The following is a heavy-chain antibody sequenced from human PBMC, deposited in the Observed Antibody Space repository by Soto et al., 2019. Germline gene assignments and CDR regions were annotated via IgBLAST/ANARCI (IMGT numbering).Heavy chain of an antibody. CDR2: IYPGDSDT. CDR3: ARTKHYDFWSGYLAYYYYGMDV. Sequence: GESLKISCKGSGYRFTSYWIGWVRQMPGKGLEWMGIIYPGDSDTRYSPSFQGQVTISADKSISTAYLQWSSLKASDTAMYYCARTKHYDFWSGYLAYYYYGMDVWGQGTTVTVSS. J-gene: IGHJ6*02. V-gene: IGHV5-51*01. CDR1: GYRFTSYW. D-gene: IGHD3-3*01.